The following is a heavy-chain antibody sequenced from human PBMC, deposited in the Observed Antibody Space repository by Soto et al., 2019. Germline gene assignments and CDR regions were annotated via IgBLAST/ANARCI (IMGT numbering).Heavy chain of an antibody. Sequence: EVQLVESGGGLVQPGGSLRLSCAASGFTFSSYAMHWVRQAPGKGLEYVSAISSNGGSTYYANSVKGRFTISRDNSKNTLYLQMGSLRAEDMAMYYCARECYDFWSGLLGYWGQGTLVTVSS. CDR2: ISSNGGST. J-gene: IGHJ4*02. D-gene: IGHD3-3*01. CDR3: ARECYDFWSGLLGY. CDR1: GFTFSSYA. V-gene: IGHV3-64*01.